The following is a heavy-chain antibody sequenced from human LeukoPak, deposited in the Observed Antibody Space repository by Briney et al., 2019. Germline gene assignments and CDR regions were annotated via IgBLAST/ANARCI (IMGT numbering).Heavy chain of an antibody. V-gene: IGHV4-59*01. CDR1: GGSISSYY. D-gene: IGHD4-23*01. CDR2: IYYSGST. J-gene: IGHJ4*02. Sequence: SETLSLTCTVSGGSISSYYWSWIRQPPGKGLEWTGYIYYSGSTNYNPSLKSRVTISVDTSKNQFSLKLSSVTAADTAVYYCARDRRVSGRWTDYGGYYFDYWGQGTLVTVSS. CDR3: ARDRRVSGRWTDYGGYYFDY.